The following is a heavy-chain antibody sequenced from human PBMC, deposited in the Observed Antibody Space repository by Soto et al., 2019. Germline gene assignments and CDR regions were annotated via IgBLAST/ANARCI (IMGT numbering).Heavy chain of an antibody. J-gene: IGHJ4*02. CDR1: GYTFTSYA. V-gene: IGHV1-3*01. Sequence: ASVKVSCKASGYTFTSYAMQWVRQAPGQRLEWMGWINAGNGNTKYSQKFQGRVTITRDTSASTAYMELSSLRSEDTAVYYCARPLNYYDSSGYSLDYWGQGTLVTVSS. D-gene: IGHD3-22*01. CDR2: INAGNGNT. CDR3: ARPLNYYDSSGYSLDY.